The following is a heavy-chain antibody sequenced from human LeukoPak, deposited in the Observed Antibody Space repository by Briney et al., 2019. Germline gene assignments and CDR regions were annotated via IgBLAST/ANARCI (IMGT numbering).Heavy chain of an antibody. J-gene: IGHJ4*02. CDR2: ISWNSGSI. D-gene: IGHD6-19*01. Sequence: GGSLRLSCAASGFTFDDYAMHWVRQAPGKGLEWVSGISWNSGSIGYADSVKGRFTISRDNAKNYLYLQMNSLRAEDTALYYCARGISGWYFYYFDYWGQGTLVTVSS. V-gene: IGHV3-9*01. CDR1: GFTFDDYA. CDR3: ARGISGWYFYYFDY.